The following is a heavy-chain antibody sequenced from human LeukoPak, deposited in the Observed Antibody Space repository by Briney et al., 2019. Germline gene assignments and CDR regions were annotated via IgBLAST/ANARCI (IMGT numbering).Heavy chain of an antibody. V-gene: IGHV1-69*04. Sequence: ASVKVSCRASGGTFSSYAISWVRQDPGQGLEWMGRIIPILGIANYAQKFQGRVTITADKSTSTAYMELSSLRSEDTAVYYCARDYRGVSVLESYYYGMDVWGQGTTVTVSS. CDR1: GGTFSSYA. CDR3: ARDYRGVSVLESYYYGMDV. CDR2: IIPILGIA. D-gene: IGHD1-26*01. J-gene: IGHJ6*02.